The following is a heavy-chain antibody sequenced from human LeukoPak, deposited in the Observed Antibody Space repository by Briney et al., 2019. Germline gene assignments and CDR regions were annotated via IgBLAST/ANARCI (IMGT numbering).Heavy chain of an antibody. Sequence: GGSLRLSCVASGITFSRHGMDWVRQAPGKGLEWVAVIAADGGVKQYADSVKGRITVSRDNSKSTLYLQMNSLSVEDTAIYYCAREATWGEWYFDHWGQGTPVTVSS. J-gene: IGHJ4*02. D-gene: IGHD3-3*01. CDR2: IAADGGVK. CDR3: AREATWGEWYFDH. CDR1: GITFSRHG. V-gene: IGHV3-30*03.